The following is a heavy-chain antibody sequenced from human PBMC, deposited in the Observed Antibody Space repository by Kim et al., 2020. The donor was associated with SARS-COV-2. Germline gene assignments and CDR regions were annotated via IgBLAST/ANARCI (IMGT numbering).Heavy chain of an antibody. J-gene: IGHJ4*02. V-gene: IGHV3-23*01. Sequence: YADSVKGRFTISRDNSKNTLYLQMNSLRAEDTAVYYCVKEDTRLPHSIDYWGQGTLVTVSS. D-gene: IGHD6-25*01. CDR3: VKEDTRLPHSIDY.